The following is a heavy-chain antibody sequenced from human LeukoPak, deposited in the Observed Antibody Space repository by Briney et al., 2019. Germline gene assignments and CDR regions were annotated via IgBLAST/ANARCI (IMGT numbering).Heavy chain of an antibody. CDR2: ISSNGGST. J-gene: IGHJ6*04. V-gene: IGHV3-64D*06. Sequence: AGGSLRLSCSASGFTFSSYAMHWVRQAPGKGLEYVSAISSNGGSTYYADSVKGRFTISRDNSKNTLYLQMSSLRAEDTAVYYCVKELVDYYYYYGMDVWGKGTTVTASS. CDR1: GFTFSSYA. CDR3: VKELVDYYYYYGMDV.